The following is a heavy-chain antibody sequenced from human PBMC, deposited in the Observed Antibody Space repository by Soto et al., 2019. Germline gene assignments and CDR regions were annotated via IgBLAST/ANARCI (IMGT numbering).Heavy chain of an antibody. V-gene: IGHV4-31*03. CDR1: GGSLSSGGYY. Sequence: PSDTLSLTCPFSGGSLSSGGYYWSWLRPHPGKGLEWIGYIYYSGSTYYNPSLKSRVTISVDTSKTQFSLKLSSVTAADTAVYYCARGPRNAPMIRGVIGFFGPGGQGTLVTFS. CDR3: ARGPRNAPMIRGVIGFFGP. D-gene: IGHD3-10*01. J-gene: IGHJ5*02. CDR2: IYYSGST.